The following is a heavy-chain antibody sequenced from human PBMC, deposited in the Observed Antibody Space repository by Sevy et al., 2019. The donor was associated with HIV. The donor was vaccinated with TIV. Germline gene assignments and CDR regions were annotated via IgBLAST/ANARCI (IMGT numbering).Heavy chain of an antibody. CDR1: GFTFSPHA. CDR3: AKDRVSGTYYTGDFDY. J-gene: IGHJ4*02. D-gene: IGHD3-10*01. V-gene: IGHV3-23*01. CDR2: ITYSGVNT. Sequence: GSLRLPCATSGFTFSPHAMTLVPQGPGKGLEWVSVITYSGVNTYYADSVKGRFTISRDNSKNKLYLQMNSLRAEDTAVYYCAKDRVSGTYYTGDFDYWGQGTLVTVSS.